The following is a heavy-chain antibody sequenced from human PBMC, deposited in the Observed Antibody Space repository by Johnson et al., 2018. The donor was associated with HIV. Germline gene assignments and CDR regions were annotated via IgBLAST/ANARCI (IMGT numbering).Heavy chain of an antibody. Sequence: QVQLVESGGGVVQPGGSLRLSCAASGFIFSSYGMHWVRQAPGKGLEWVAFIWYDGSRKYYPDSVKGRFTISRVNSKNMLYLQMNSLRAEDTAVYYCAKDPGRRDPHAFDIWGQGTMVTVSS. J-gene: IGHJ3*02. D-gene: IGHD2-15*01. CDR1: GFIFSSYG. CDR2: IWYDGSRK. V-gene: IGHV3-30*02. CDR3: AKDPGRRDPHAFDI.